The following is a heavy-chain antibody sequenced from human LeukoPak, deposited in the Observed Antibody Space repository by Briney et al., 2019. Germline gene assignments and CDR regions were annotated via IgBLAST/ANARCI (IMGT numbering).Heavy chain of an antibody. CDR2: IWYDGSNK. J-gene: IGHJ3*02. D-gene: IGHD6-19*01. Sequence: GGSPRLSCAASGFTFSSYGMHWVRQAPGEGLEWVAVIWYDGSNKYYADSVKGRFTISRDNSKNTLYLQMNSLRAEDTAVYYCARIGSSGWLSWSAFDIWGQGTMVTVSS. V-gene: IGHV3-33*01. CDR3: ARIGSSGWLSWSAFDI. CDR1: GFTFSSYG.